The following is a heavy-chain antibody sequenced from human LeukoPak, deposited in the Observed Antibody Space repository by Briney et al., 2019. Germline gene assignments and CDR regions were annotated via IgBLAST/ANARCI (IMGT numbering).Heavy chain of an antibody. CDR3: ARYHCDRTACYNFDF. J-gene: IGHJ4*02. CDR1: GGSFSGYY. D-gene: IGHD2-2*01. Sequence: PSETLSPTCAVYGGSFSGYYWSWIRQPPGKGLEWIGEINHSGSTNYNPSLKSRVTISVDTSKNQFSLKLSSLTAADTAVYYCARYHCDRTACYNFDFWGQGTLVTVSS. CDR2: INHSGST. V-gene: IGHV4-34*01.